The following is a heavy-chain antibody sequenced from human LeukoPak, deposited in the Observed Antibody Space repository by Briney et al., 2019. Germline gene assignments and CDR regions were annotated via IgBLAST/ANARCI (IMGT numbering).Heavy chain of an antibody. D-gene: IGHD2-2*01. J-gene: IGHJ4*02. Sequence: GASVKVSCKASGYTFTSYGISWVRQAPGQGLEWMGWISAYNGNTNYAQKLQGRVTMTTDTSTSTAYMELRSLRSDDTAVYYCARENRYCSRTSCLDYWGQGTLVAVS. CDR1: GYTFTSYG. V-gene: IGHV1-18*01. CDR3: ARENRYCSRTSCLDY. CDR2: ISAYNGNT.